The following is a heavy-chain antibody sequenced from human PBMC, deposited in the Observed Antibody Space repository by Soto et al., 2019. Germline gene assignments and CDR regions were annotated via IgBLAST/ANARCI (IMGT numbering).Heavy chain of an antibody. V-gene: IGHV1-3*05. CDR1: GYTFTSYA. CDR2: INAGNGNT. CDR3: ARGIVVVTALDY. Sequence: QVQLVQSGAEEKKPGASVKVSCKASGYTFTSYALHWVRQAPGQSLEWMGWINAGNGNTKYSQKFQGRVTITRDTSASTAYMELRSLRSEDTAVSYCARGIVVVTALDYWGQGTLVTVSS. D-gene: IGHD2-21*02. J-gene: IGHJ4*02.